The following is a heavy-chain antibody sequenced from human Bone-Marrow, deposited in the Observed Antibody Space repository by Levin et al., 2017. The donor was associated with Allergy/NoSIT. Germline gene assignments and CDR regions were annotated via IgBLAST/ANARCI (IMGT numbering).Heavy chain of an antibody. Sequence: SGPTLVKPTQTLTLTCTFSGFSLTTIGVGVGWIRQPPGKAPEWLALIFWDDDKRYSPSLKTRLTITKDTSENQVVLTMTNMDPVDTATYYCASRPPGAGYCATTDCYGAFDIWGQGTRVTVSS. CDR3: ASRPPGAGYCATTDCYGAFDI. D-gene: IGHD2-2*03. CDR1: GFSLTTIGVG. V-gene: IGHV2-5*02. CDR2: IFWDDDK. J-gene: IGHJ3*02.